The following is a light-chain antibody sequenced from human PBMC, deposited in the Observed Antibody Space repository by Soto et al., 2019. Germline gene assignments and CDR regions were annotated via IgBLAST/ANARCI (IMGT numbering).Light chain of an antibody. Sequence: EIVVTQSPGTLSLSPGERATLSCRASQSVSSSYLAWYQQKPGQAPRRLIYGASSRATGIPDRFSGSGSGTDFTLTISRLEPEDFAVYYCQQYDSSPLTFGGGTKVEIK. V-gene: IGKV3-20*01. J-gene: IGKJ4*01. CDR2: GAS. CDR1: QSVSSSY. CDR3: QQYDSSPLT.